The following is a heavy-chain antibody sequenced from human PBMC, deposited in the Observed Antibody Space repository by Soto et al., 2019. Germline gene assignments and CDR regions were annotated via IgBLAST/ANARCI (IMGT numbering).Heavy chain of an antibody. CDR3: ARDRAHGFDI. V-gene: IGHV1-18*01. J-gene: IGHJ3*02. CDR1: GYTFSNNG. Sequence: GASVKVSCKASGYTFSNNGISWVRQAPGQGLEWKGWISADKSNTNYAQKLQGRDNMTRDTSTSTVYKEMRSMRSEDTAVYYCARDRAHGFDIWGQGTMVTVSS. CDR2: ISADKSNT.